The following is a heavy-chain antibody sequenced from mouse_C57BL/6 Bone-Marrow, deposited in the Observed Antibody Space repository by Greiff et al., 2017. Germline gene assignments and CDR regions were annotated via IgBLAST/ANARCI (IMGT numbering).Heavy chain of an antibody. Sequence: VQLQQSGAELVKPGASVKLSCKASGYTFTTYPIQWMKQNHGQSLEWIGNFHPSNDYTKYNQKFKGKATLTVEKSSNTVYLQLSRLTSDDSAVYDCAKSSTLFYYVDYWGQGTTLTVSS. CDR1: GYTFTTYP. CDR3: AKSSTLFYYVDY. J-gene: IGHJ2*01. CDR2: FHPSNDYT. V-gene: IGHV1-47*01. D-gene: IGHD1-3*01.